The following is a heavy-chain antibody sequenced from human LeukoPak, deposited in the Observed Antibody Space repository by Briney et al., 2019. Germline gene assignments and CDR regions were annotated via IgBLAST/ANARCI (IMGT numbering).Heavy chain of an antibody. CDR2: IYHSGST. J-gene: IGHJ4*02. CDR1: GGSISSSNW. V-gene: IGHV4-4*02. CDR3: ARDSPIVYGVPGEASSDY. Sequence: PSGTLSLTCAVSGGSISSSNWWSWVRQPPGKGLEWIGEIYHSGSTNYNPSLKSRVTISVDTSKNQFSLKLSSVTAADTAVYYCARDSPIVYGVPGEASSDYWGQGTLVTVSS. D-gene: IGHD4-17*01.